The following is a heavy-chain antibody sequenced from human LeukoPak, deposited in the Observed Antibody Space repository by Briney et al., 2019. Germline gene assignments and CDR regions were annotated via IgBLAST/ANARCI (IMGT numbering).Heavy chain of an antibody. J-gene: IGHJ3*02. Sequence: GGSLRLSCAASGFTFGSYDMHWVRQATGKGLEWVSAIGTAGDTYYPGSVKGQFTISRENAKNSLYLQMNSLRAGDTAVYYCARAGIAAAEYAFDIWGQGTMVTVSS. V-gene: IGHV3-13*01. D-gene: IGHD6-13*01. CDR3: ARAGIAAAEYAFDI. CDR1: GFTFGSYD. CDR2: IGTAGDT.